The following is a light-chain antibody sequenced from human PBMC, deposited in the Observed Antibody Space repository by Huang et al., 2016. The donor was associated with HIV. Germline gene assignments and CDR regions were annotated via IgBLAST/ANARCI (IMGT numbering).Light chain of an antibody. Sequence: EIVLTQSPGTLSFSPGERATLPCRASQILSYDSLAWYQHKPGQTPRLLIYGASTRASGVPARFSGSGSGTDFTLIISRLEPDDVGVYYCQQYHDSPETFGQGTKLEI. CDR3: QQYHDSPET. J-gene: IGKJ2*01. V-gene: IGKV3-20*01. CDR2: GAS. CDR1: QILSYDS.